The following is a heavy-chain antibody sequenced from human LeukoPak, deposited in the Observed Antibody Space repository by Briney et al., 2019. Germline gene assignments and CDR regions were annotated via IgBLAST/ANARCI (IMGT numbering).Heavy chain of an antibody. CDR2: IWYDGSNK. CDR1: GFTFSSYG. Sequence: GGSLRLSCAASGFTFSSYGMHWVRQAPGKGLEWVAVIWYDGSNKYYADSVKGRFTISRDNSKNTLYLQMNSLRAEDTAVYYCARIYYDSSGYYSPLGYWGQEPWSPSPQ. V-gene: IGHV3-33*01. J-gene: IGHJ4*01. D-gene: IGHD3-22*01. CDR3: ARIYYDSSGYYSPLGY.